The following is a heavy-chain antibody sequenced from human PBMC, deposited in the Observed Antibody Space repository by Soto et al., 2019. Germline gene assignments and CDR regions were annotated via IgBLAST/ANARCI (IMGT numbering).Heavy chain of an antibody. CDR1: GFTSSSYA. D-gene: IGHD3-22*01. CDR2: ITGSGGGT. CDR3: AKPSSRITMIVVVITSGFDY. V-gene: IGHV3-23*01. J-gene: IGHJ4*02. Sequence: PGGSLRLSCAASGFTSSSYAMGWVRQAPGKGLEWVSTITGSGGGTYYADSVKGRFTISRDNSQNTLYLQMNSLRAEDTAVYYCAKPSSRITMIVVVITSGFDYWGQGT.